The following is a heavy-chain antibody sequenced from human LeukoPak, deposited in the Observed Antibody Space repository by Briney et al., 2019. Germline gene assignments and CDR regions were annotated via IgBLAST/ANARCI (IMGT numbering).Heavy chain of an antibody. CDR3: ARITGTKKRGFDY. J-gene: IGHJ4*02. Sequence: PSETLSLTCTVSGGSISSSYWSWIRQPPGKGLEWIGEINHSGSTNYNPSLKSRVTISVDTSKNQFSLKLSSVTAADTAVYYCARITGTKKRGFDYWGQGTLVTVSS. CDR2: INHSGST. CDR1: GGSISSSY. V-gene: IGHV4-34*01. D-gene: IGHD1-7*01.